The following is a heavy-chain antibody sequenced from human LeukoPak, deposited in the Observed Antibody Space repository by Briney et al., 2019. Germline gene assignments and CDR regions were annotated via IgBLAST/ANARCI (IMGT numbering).Heavy chain of an antibody. D-gene: IGHD3-22*01. J-gene: IGHJ4*02. Sequence: PGESLRLSCVASGFTFSSSAMSWVRQAPGKGLEWVAVIWYDGSNKYYADSVKGRFTISRDNSKNTLYLQMNSLRAEDTAVYYCAKEYEAQYYYDSSGYYGNWGQGTLVTVSS. CDR1: GFTFSSSA. CDR3: AKEYEAQYYYDSSGYYGN. V-gene: IGHV3-33*06. CDR2: IWYDGSNK.